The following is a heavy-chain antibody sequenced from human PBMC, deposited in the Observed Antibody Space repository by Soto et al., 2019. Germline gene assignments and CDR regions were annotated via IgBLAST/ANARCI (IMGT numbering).Heavy chain of an antibody. CDR3: ASHIATAPFDC. CDR2: INHSGST. V-gene: IGHV4-34*01. D-gene: IGHD6-13*01. J-gene: IGHJ4*02. CDR1: GGSFSGYY. Sequence: SSETLSLTCAVYGGSFSGYYWSWIRQPPGKGLEWIGEINHSGSTKYNPSLKSRVTISVDTSKNQFSLKLSSVTAADTALYYCASHIATAPFDCWGQGTLVTVSS.